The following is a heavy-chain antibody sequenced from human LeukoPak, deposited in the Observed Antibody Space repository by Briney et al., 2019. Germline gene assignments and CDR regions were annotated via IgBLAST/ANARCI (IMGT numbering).Heavy chain of an antibody. CDR1: GGSISSFY. CDR3: ARPRFLDWSYFDY. Sequence: PSETLSLTRTVSGGSISSFYWSWIRQPPGKGLEWIGYIYYSGNSNYNPSLKSRVTISLDTSKNQFSLKLSSVTAADTAVYYCARPRFLDWSYFDYWGQGTLVTVSS. D-gene: IGHD3/OR15-3a*01. CDR2: IYYSGNS. J-gene: IGHJ4*02. V-gene: IGHV4-59*08.